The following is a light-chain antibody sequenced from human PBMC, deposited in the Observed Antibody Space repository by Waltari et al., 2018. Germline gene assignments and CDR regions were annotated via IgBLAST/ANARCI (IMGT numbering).Light chain of an antibody. V-gene: IGKV3-20*01. CDR3: QHYLRLPVT. Sequence: EIVLTQSPGTLSLSPGEGATLSCRASQNVNGALAWYQQKPGQAPRLLIYHASNRATGIPDRFSGSGSGTDFSLTINRLEPEDFAVYYCQHYLRLPVTFGQGTKVES. CDR2: HAS. CDR1: QNVNGA. J-gene: IGKJ1*01.